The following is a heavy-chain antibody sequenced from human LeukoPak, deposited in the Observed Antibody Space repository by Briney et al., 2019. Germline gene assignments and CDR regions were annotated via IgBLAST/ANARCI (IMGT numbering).Heavy chain of an antibody. CDR1: GFTFSNYG. CDR2: ISYDGSNE. CDR3: AKVALFSGYYPPFDY. J-gene: IGHJ4*02. D-gene: IGHD3-22*01. V-gene: IGHV3-30*18. Sequence: PGRSLRLSCTASGFTFSNYGMHWVRQAPGKGLEWVAVISYDGSNEYYADSVKGRFTISRDNSKNTLFLQMNSPRPEDTAVYHCAKVALFSGYYPPFDYWGQGTLVTVSS.